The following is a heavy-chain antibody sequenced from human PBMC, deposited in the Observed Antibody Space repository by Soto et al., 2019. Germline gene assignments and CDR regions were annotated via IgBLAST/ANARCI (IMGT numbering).Heavy chain of an antibody. Sequence: SETLSLTCTVSGGSISSSSYYWGWIRQPPGKGLEWIGSIYYSGSTYYNPSLKSRVTISVDTSKNQFSLKLSSVTAADTAVYYCARRRAGHDFWSGQRYYYYGMDVWGQGTTVTVSS. CDR3: ARRRAGHDFWSGQRYYYYGMDV. J-gene: IGHJ6*02. CDR2: IYYSGST. V-gene: IGHV4-39*01. D-gene: IGHD3-3*01. CDR1: GGSISSSSYY.